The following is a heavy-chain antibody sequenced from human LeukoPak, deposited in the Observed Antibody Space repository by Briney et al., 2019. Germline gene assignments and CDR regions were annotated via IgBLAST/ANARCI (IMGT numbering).Heavy chain of an antibody. CDR2: ISGSGDST. D-gene: IGHD7-27*01. Sequence: GGSLRLSCAASGFTFSSYAMSWVRQAPGKGLEWVSAISGSGDSTFSTDSVKGRFTISRDNSKNTLYLQMNSLRAEDTAVYYCAKKVPANWGSYFDYWGQGTLVTVSS. J-gene: IGHJ4*02. CDR1: GFTFSSYA. CDR3: AKKVPANWGSYFDY. V-gene: IGHV3-23*01.